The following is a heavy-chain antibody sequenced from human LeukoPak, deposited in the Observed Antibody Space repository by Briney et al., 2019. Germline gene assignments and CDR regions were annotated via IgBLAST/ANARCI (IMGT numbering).Heavy chain of an antibody. D-gene: IGHD2-21*01. CDR2: IYTSGST. J-gene: IGHJ4*02. CDR1: GGSISSYF. CDR3: AREDTDSLDY. V-gene: IGHV4-4*07. Sequence: SETLSLTCTVSGGSISSYFWSWIRQPAGKGLEWIGRIYTSGSTNYNPSLKSRVTMSVDTSKNHFSLRLSSVTAADTAVYYCAREDTDSLDYWGQGTLVTVSS.